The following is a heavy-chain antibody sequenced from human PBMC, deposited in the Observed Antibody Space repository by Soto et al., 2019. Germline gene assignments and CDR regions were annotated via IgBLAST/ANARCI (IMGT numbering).Heavy chain of an antibody. CDR1: GFTFINYA. Sequence: EVQLLESGGGLIQPGGSLRLSCTASGFTFINYAMNWVRQAPGKGLEWVSGTSGGGDAAFYAGSVKGRFAISRDNNKNTLYRQMNSLAAEDTALYCCVKKSIGTVTNPVYWSFDLWGRGTRVTVSS. J-gene: IGHJ2*01. V-gene: IGHV3-23*01. CDR2: TSGGGDAA. CDR3: VKKSIGTVTNPVYWSFDL. D-gene: IGHD4-17*01.